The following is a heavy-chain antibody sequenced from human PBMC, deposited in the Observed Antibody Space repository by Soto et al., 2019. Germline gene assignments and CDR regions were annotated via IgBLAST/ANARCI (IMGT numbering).Heavy chain of an antibody. CDR1: GFTFSSYS. D-gene: IGHD3-9*01. CDR2: ISSSSSYI. Sequence: PGGSLRLSCAASGFTFSSYSMNWVRQAPGKGLEWVSSISSSSSYIYYADSVKGRFTISRDNAKNSLYLQMNSLRAEDTAVYYCARAPGRRRITIFWDAFDIWGQGTMVTVSS. J-gene: IGHJ3*02. CDR3: ARAPGRRRITIFWDAFDI. V-gene: IGHV3-21*01.